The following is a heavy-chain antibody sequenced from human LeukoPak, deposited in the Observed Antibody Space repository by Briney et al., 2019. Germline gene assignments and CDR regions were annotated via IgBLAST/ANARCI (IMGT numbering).Heavy chain of an antibody. J-gene: IGHJ4*02. CDR1: GFTFSDYY. CDR2: ISANGETI. CDR3: ARPTSSIVGGF. D-gene: IGHD1-26*01. Sequence: GGPLRLSCAASGFTFSDYYMSWIRQAPGKGLEWVAYISANGETIYYADSVKGRFSISRDNARNSLYLQMNSLTVEDTAIYYCARPTSSIVGGFWGQGSLVTVSS. V-gene: IGHV3-11*01.